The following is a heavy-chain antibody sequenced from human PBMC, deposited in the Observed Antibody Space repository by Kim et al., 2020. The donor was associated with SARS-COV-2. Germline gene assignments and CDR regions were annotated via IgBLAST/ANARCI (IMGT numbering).Heavy chain of an antibody. Sequence: GGSLRLSCAASGFTFTTYGMHWVRQAPGKGLEWVAVIWHDGSNKYYADSVKGRFTIYRDDSKNTLCLQMDSLRAEDTAVYYCAGAGGTSWYDYWGQGTLVTVSS. J-gene: IGHJ4*02. CDR3: AGAGGTSWYDY. CDR2: IWHDGSNK. CDR1: GFTFTTYG. D-gene: IGHD6-13*01. V-gene: IGHV3-33*01.